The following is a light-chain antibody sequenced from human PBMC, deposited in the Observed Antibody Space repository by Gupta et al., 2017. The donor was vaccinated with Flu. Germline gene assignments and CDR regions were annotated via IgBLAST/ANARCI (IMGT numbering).Light chain of an antibody. CDR1: QGISTW. CDR3: QQYNSYPVT. J-gene: IGKJ4*01. CDR2: AAS. Sequence: DIQMTQSPSSLSASVGDRVTITCRSSQGISTWLAWYQLKPGKAPRSLIYAASYLRSGVPSRFSGSGSGTDFTLTISSLQPEDFATYSCQQYNSYPVTFGGGTKVEIK. V-gene: IGKV1D-16*01.